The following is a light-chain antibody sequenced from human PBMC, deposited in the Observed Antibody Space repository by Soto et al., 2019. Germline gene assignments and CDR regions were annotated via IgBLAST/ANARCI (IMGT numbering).Light chain of an antibody. J-gene: IGKJ1*01. V-gene: IGKV3-15*01. Sequence: RARKDINTCVAWYQQKPGKAPKLLIYAASTRAAGIPARFSGSGSGTEFTLTISSLQSEDFAVYFCQQYAVWPNPFGQGTMLAI. CDR3: QQYAVWPNP. CDR1: KDINTC. CDR2: AAS.